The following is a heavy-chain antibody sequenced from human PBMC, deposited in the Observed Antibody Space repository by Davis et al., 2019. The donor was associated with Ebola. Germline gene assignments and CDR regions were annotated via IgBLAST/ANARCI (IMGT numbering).Heavy chain of an antibody. CDR3: AKAGVASYDF. J-gene: IGHJ4*02. D-gene: IGHD5-12*01. CDR2: ISRGGKTI. V-gene: IGHV3-48*03. Sequence: GESLKISCGASGFTFSDYKMNWVRQAPGKGLEWISYISRGGKTIYYADSVKGRFTLSRDNAKDSLYLQMNSLRAEDTAVYYCAKAGVASYDFWGQGTLVTVSS. CDR1: GFTFSDYK.